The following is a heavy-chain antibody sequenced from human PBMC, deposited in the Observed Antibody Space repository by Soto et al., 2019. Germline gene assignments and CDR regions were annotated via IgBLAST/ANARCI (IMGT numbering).Heavy chain of an antibody. CDR3: ARHGFYGEYSSNYFDP. CDR2: IYPSDSTT. J-gene: IGHJ5*02. D-gene: IGHD4-17*01. Sequence: GESLKISCKGSGDSFTNYWIAWVRQMPGKGLEYMGIIYPSDSTTRYSPSFQGQVTISADKSISTAYLQWNSLKASDTAMYYCARHGFYGEYSSNYFDPCGQAPLLTGS. V-gene: IGHV5-51*01. CDR1: GDSFTNYW.